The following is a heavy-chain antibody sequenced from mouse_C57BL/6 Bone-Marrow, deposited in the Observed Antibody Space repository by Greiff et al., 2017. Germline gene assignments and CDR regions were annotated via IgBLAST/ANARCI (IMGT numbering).Heavy chain of an antibody. CDR3: ARDGYHWYFDV. J-gene: IGHJ1*03. Sequence: VQLQQPGAELVKPGASVKLSCKASGYTFTSYWMQWVKQRPGQGLEWIGEIDPSDSYTNYNQKFKGKATLTVDTSSSTAYMQLSSLTSEDAAVYYCARDGYHWYFDVWCTGTTVTVSS. V-gene: IGHV1-50*01. D-gene: IGHD2-3*01. CDR2: IDPSDSYT. CDR1: GYTFTSYW.